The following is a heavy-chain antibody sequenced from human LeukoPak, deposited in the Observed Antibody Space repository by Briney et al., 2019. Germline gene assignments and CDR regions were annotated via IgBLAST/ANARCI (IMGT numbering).Heavy chain of an antibody. CDR2: IYYSGST. CDR3: ARASPTNWFDP. V-gene: IGHV4-30-4*08. CDR1: GGSISSGDYY. J-gene: IGHJ5*02. Sequence: SQTLSLTCTVSGGSISSGDYYWSWIRQPPGKGLEWIGYIYYSGSTYYNPSLKSRVTISVDTSKNQFSLKLSSVTAADTAEYYCARASPTNWFDPWGQGTLVTVSS. D-gene: IGHD4-17*01.